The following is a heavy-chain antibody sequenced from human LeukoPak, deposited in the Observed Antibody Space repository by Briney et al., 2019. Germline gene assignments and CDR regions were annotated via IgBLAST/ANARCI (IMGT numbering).Heavy chain of an antibody. CDR2: ISSSSTI. V-gene: IGHV3-48*04. Sequence: GGSLRLSCAASGFTFSSYSMNWVRQAPGKGLEWVSYISSSSTIYYADSVKGRFTISRDNAKNSLYLQMNSLRAEDTAVYYCAREAAAGTKGNWFDPWGQGTLVTVSS. CDR1: GFTFSSYS. CDR3: AREAAAGTKGNWFDP. D-gene: IGHD6-13*01. J-gene: IGHJ5*02.